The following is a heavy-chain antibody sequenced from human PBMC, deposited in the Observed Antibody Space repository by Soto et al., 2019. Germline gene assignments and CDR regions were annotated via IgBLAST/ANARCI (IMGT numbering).Heavy chain of an antibody. CDR1: GFTVNSKY. CDR2: IWSAGLI. V-gene: IGHV3-53*02. Sequence: DVQLVETGGGLIQPGGSLRLSCAASGFTVNSKYMSWVRQAPGKGLEWVSVIWSAGLIYYADSVRGRFTISRDISKNILYLEMTSLRADDTAVYYCAREAPMDVWGQGTTVTVSS. CDR3: AREAPMDV. J-gene: IGHJ6*02.